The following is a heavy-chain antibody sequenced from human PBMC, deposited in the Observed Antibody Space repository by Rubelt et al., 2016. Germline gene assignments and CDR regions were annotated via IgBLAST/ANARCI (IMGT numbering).Heavy chain of an antibody. CDR3: ARLRAGGSGHY. CDR1: GGSISSGNYY. CDR2: IYYSGST. J-gene: IGHJ4*02. Sequence: QLQLQESGPGLVKPSETLSLTCSVSGGSISSGNYYWGWIRQPPGKGLEWIGSIYYSGSTYYNPSLKRRGSISVDTSKNQFSLKLSAVTAADTAVYYCARLRAGGSGHYWGQGTLVTVSS. V-gene: IGHV4-39*01. D-gene: IGHD6-19*01.